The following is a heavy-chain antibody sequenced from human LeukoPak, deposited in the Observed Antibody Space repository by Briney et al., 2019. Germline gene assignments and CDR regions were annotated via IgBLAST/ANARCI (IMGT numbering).Heavy chain of an antibody. CDR1: GITFSNYW. CDR3: ASPPVITRD. CDR2: INSDGSRI. Sequence: PGGSLRLSRAASGITFSNYWMHWVRQAPGKGLEWVSRINSDGSRITYADSVKGRFTISRDNAKNTLYLQMNSLRVEDTAVYYCASPPVITRDWGQGTLVTISS. V-gene: IGHV3-74*01. D-gene: IGHD3-22*01. J-gene: IGHJ4*02.